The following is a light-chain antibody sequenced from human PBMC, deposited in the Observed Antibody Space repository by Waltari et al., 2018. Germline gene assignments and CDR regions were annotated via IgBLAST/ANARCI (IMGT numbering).Light chain of an antibody. CDR2: GAS. CDR1: QTVRTTY. V-gene: IGKV3-20*01. Sequence: EIVLTQSPGTLSLSPGERATLPCRASQTVRTTYLAWYQQKPGQAPTLLIYGASSRATGSPDRFSGSGSGTDFSLTISSLEPEDFAVYYCQQYDISPLTFGGGTKVEIK. CDR3: QQYDISPLT. J-gene: IGKJ4*01.